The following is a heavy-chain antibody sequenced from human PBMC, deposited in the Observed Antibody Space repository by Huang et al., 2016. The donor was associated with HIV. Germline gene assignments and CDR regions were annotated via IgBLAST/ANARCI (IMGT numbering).Heavy chain of an antibody. CDR3: ARGAVFAFFYYYYSYMDV. J-gene: IGHJ6*03. CDR1: GYTFTSYN. CDR2: MNPSSGNT. D-gene: IGHD2-8*01. Sequence: QVHLVQSGAEVKKPGASVKVSCKASGYTFTSYNINWVRQATGQGLEWMGWMNPSSGNTGYGKKFQGRVTITRDTSIGTAYMELSSLRSDDTAVYYCARGAVFAFFYYYYSYMDVWGKGTTVTVSS. V-gene: IGHV1-8*01.